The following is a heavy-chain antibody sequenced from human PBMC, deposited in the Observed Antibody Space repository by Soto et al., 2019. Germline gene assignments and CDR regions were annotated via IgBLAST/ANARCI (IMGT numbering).Heavy chain of an antibody. J-gene: IGHJ6*02. Sequence: PGGSLRLSCAASGFTFSNAWMNWVRQAPGKGLEWVGRIKSKTDGGTTDYAAPVKGRFTISRDDSKNTLYLQMNSLKTEDTAVYYCARDGNIVVVLDYYYYGMDVWGQGTTVTVSS. V-gene: IGHV3-15*07. CDR2: IKSKTDGGTT. CDR1: GFTFSNAW. CDR3: ARDGNIVVVLDYYYYGMDV. D-gene: IGHD2-2*01.